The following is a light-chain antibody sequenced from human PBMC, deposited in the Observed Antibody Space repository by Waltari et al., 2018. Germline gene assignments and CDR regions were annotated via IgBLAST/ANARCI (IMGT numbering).Light chain of an antibody. CDR1: KLGDKY. CDR3: QAWDSSTASYV. V-gene: IGLV3-1*01. Sequence: SYALTQPPSVSVSPGQTASITCSGDKLGDKYACWSQPTPGQSPVPVIYQDSKRPSGIPERFSGSNSGNTATLTISGTQAMDEADYYCQAWDSSTASYVFGTGTKVTVL. J-gene: IGLJ1*01. CDR2: QDS.